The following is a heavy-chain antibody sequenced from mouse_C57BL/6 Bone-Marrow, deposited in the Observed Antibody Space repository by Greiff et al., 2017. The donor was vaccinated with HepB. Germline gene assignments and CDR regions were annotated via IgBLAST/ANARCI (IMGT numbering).Heavy chain of an antibody. CDR1: GYTFTNYY. CDR3: ARSMVTTLRGYAMDY. V-gene: IGHV1-26*01. J-gene: IGHJ4*01. CDR2: INPNNGGT. D-gene: IGHD2-3*01. Sequence: EVQLQQSGPELVKPGASVKISCKASGYTFTNYYMNWVKQSHGKSLEWIGDINPNNGGTSYNQKFKGKATLTVDKSSSTAYMELRSLTSEDSAVYYCARSMVTTLRGYAMDYWGQGTSVTVSS.